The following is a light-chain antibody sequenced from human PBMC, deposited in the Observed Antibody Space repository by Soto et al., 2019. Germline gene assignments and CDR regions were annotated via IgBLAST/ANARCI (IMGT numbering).Light chain of an antibody. CDR1: RGHTTYA. V-gene: IGLV4-69*01. CDR2: LNSDGSH. CDR3: QTWGTGIVV. Sequence: QAVVTQSPSASASLGASVKLTCTLSRGHTTYAIAWLQQQPQKGPRYLMKLNSDGSHLKGDGIPDRFSGSSSGAERYLSISSLQSEDEADYYCQTWGTGIVVFGGGTKLTVL. J-gene: IGLJ2*01.